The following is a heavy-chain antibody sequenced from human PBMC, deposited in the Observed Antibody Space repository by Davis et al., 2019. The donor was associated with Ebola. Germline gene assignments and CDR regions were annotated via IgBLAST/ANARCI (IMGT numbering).Heavy chain of an antibody. J-gene: IGHJ6*04. V-gene: IGHV3-66*01. D-gene: IGHD5-12*01. CDR3: SGSSYYYYGMDV. Sequence: GESLKISCAASGFTFSSYWMHWVRQAPGKGLEWVSLIYSGGSTYYADSVKGRFTISRDNSKNTLYLQMNSLRAEDTAVYYCSGSSYYYYGMDVWGKGTTVTVSS. CDR2: IYSGGST. CDR1: GFTFSSYW.